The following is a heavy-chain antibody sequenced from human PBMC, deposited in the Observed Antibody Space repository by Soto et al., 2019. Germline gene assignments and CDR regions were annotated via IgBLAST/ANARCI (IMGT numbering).Heavy chain of an antibody. Sequence: QVQLVQSGAEVKMPGASVKVSCKASVDTFTTYGISWVRQAPGQGLEWMGWISGYNDNTKYAQKFQGRVIMTADTSTSTAYMELRTLSSDDTAVYYCAREHCTSTSCYGVDYWGQGTLVTVSS. D-gene: IGHD2-2*01. V-gene: IGHV1-18*01. CDR3: AREHCTSTSCYGVDY. CDR1: VDTFTTYG. CDR2: ISGYNDNT. J-gene: IGHJ4*02.